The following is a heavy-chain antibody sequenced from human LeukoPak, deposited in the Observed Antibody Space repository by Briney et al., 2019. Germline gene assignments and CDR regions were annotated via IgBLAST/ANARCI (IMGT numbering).Heavy chain of an antibody. Sequence: GGSLRLSCAASGFTFSSYWMSWVRQAPGKGLEWVANIKQDGSEKYYVDSVKGRFTISRDNAKNSLYLQMNSLRAEDTAVYYCARDAMKWMSSSWDPYYYYGMDVWGQGTTVTVSS. CDR1: GFTFSSYW. CDR2: IKQDGSEK. CDR3: ARDAMKWMSSSWDPYYYYGMDV. V-gene: IGHV3-7*01. D-gene: IGHD6-13*01. J-gene: IGHJ6*02.